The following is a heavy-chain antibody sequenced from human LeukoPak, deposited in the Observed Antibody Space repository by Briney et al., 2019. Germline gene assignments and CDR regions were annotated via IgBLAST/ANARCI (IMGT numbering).Heavy chain of an antibody. V-gene: IGHV1-2*02. CDR2: INPNSGGT. CDR1: GYTFTGYY. D-gene: IGHD1-7*01. Sequence: ASVKVSCKASGYTFTGYYMHWVRQAPGQGLEWMGWINPNSGGTNYAQKFQGRVTMTRDTSISTAYMELSSLRSEDTAVYYCARALESPLTGTTHWGQGTLVTVSS. J-gene: IGHJ4*02. CDR3: ARALESPLTGTTH.